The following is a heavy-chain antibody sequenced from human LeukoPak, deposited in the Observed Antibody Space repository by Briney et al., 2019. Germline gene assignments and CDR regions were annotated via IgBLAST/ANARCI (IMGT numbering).Heavy chain of an antibody. J-gene: IGHJ4*02. CDR3: ARADSSGSHTDY. Sequence: PGGSLRLSCAASGFTFSSYEMNWVRQAPGKGLEWVSYISSSGSTIYYADSVKGRFTISRDNAKNSLYLQMNSLRAEDTAVYYCARADSSGSHTDYWGQGTLVTVSS. V-gene: IGHV3-48*03. D-gene: IGHD3-22*01. CDR1: GFTFSSYE. CDR2: ISSSGSTI.